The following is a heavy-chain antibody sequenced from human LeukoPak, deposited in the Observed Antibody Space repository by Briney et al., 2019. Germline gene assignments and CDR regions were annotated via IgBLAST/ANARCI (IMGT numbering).Heavy chain of an antibody. Sequence: PGGSLRLSCAASGFTFSTYSMTWVRQAPGKGLEWVSSISSSGGFMYYPDSLKGRFTVFRDNGKNTLYLQMNSLRAEDTAVYYCARLPFYCTDGVCYTDFDAFDIWGPGTMVTVSS. CDR1: GFTFSTYS. V-gene: IGHV3-21*01. CDR3: ARLPFYCTDGVCYTDFDAFDI. CDR2: ISSSGGFM. D-gene: IGHD2-8*01. J-gene: IGHJ3*02.